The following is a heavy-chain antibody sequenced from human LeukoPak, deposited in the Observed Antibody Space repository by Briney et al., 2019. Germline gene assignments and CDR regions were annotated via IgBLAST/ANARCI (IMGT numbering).Heavy chain of an antibody. V-gene: IGHV3-30*02. D-gene: IGHD2-15*01. CDR2: IQDDGSTQ. Sequence: GGSLRLSCVASGFTFRSYRMHWVRQAPGKGLEWVSFIQDDGSTQYYADSVKGRFTFSRDNSKNTLYLQMNSLRPDDTAVYYCARDFRWSFDYWGQGTLLTVSS. J-gene: IGHJ4*02. CDR3: ARDFRWSFDY. CDR1: GFTFRSYR.